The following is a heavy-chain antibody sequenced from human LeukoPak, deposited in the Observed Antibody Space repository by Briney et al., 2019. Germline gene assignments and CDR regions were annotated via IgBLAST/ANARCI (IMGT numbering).Heavy chain of an antibody. V-gene: IGHV4-59*08. J-gene: IGHJ4*02. CDR1: GGSISSYY. Sequence: SETLSLTCTVSGGSISSYYWSWIRQPPGKGLEWIGYIYYSGSTNYNPSLKSRVTISLDTSKNQLSLKLSSVTAADTAVYYCARQMYSSGWRYFDYWGQGTLVTVSS. D-gene: IGHD6-19*01. CDR3: ARQMYSSGWRYFDY. CDR2: IYYSGST.